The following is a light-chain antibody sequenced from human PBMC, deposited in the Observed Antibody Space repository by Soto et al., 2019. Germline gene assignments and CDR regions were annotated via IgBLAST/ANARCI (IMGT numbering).Light chain of an antibody. CDR3: ISYAGSNKPA. Sequence: QSALTQPPSASGSPGQSVAISCSGTSSDVGGYNYVSWYQQHPGKAPQLMIYDVNKRPSGVPDRFSGSKSGNTASLTVSGLQAEDEDDYYCISYAGSNKPAFGGGTKVTVL. J-gene: IGLJ2*01. V-gene: IGLV2-8*01. CDR2: DVN. CDR1: SSDVGGYNY.